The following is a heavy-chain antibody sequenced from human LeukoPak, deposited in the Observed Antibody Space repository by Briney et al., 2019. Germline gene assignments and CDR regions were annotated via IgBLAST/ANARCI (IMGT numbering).Heavy chain of an antibody. CDR2: IYYTGST. Sequence: PSETLSLTCTVSVGSISSYYWSWIWQPPGKGLEWIGYIYYTGSTDYNPSLKSRVTMSVDTSKNQFSLRLSSVTAADTAVYYCARIRGYGVFAYFDYWGQGTLVTVSS. V-gene: IGHV4-59*01. J-gene: IGHJ4*02. CDR3: ARIRGYGVFAYFDY. D-gene: IGHD4-17*01. CDR1: VGSISSYY.